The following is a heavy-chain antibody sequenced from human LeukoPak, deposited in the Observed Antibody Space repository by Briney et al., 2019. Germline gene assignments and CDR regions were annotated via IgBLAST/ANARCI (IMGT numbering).Heavy chain of an antibody. D-gene: IGHD3-22*01. CDR1: GYSISSGYY. CDR3: ARYHPTTYYYDSSGYWN. Sequence: TSETLSLTCAVSGYSISSGYYWGWIRQPPGKGLAWIGSIYHSGSTYYNPSLKSRVTISVDTSKNQFSLKLSSVTAADTAVYYCARYHPTTYYYDSSGYWNWGQGTLVTVSS. J-gene: IGHJ4*02. V-gene: IGHV4-38-2*01. CDR2: IYHSGST.